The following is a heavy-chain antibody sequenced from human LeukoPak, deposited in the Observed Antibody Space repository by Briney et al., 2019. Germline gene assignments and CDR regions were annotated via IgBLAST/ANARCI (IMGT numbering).Heavy chain of an antibody. CDR1: GSSISSYY. CDR3: ARTLFDSSAYYWD. Sequence: SETLSLTCTVSGSSISSYYWSWIRQPAGKGLEWIGRIYTTGSTNYNPSLKSRVTISVDTSKNQFSLKLSSVTAADTAMYYCARTLFDSSAYYWDWGQGTLVTVSS. J-gene: IGHJ4*02. V-gene: IGHV4-4*07. D-gene: IGHD3-22*01. CDR2: IYTTGST.